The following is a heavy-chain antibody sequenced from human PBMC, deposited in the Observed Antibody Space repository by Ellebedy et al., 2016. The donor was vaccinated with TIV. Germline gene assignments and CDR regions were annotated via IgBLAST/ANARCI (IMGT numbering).Heavy chain of an antibody. D-gene: IGHD3-22*01. V-gene: IGHV4-59*12. J-gene: IGHJ5*02. Sequence: SETLSLXXTVSGGSISSYYWSWIRQPPGKGLEWIGYIYYSGSTNYNPSLKSRVTISVDTSKNQFSLKLSSVTAADTAVYYCARLRGYGNNWFNPWGQGTLVTVSS. CDR2: IYYSGST. CDR1: GGSISSYY. CDR3: ARLRGYGNNWFNP.